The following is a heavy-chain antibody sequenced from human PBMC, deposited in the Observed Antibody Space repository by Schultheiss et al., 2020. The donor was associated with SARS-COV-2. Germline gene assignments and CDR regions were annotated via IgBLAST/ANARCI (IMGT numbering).Heavy chain of an antibody. CDR1: GGSLSGYY. CDR3: ARGRPTVFDY. V-gene: IGHV4-34*01. J-gene: IGHJ4*02. CDR2: INHSGST. D-gene: IGHD4-17*01. Sequence: SETLSLTCAVYGGSLSGYYWSWIRQPPGKGLEWIGEINHSGSTNYNPSLKSRVTISVDRSKNQFSLKLSSVTAADTAVYYCARGRPTVFDYWGQGTLVTVSS.